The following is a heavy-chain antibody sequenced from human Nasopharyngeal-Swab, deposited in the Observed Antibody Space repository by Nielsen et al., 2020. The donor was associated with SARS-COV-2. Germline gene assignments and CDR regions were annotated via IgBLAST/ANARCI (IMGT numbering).Heavy chain of an antibody. CDR2: IGWDGGGP. J-gene: IGHJ4*02. D-gene: IGHD6-13*01. CDR3: AKDMGSSPTLDY. Sequence: GESLKISCAASGFTFDDYSMHWVRQAPGKGPEWVSLIGWDGGGPNYADSVKGRFTISRDNRKDSLYLQMHSLRTEDTALYYCAKDMGSSPTLDYWGRGTLVTVSS. CDR1: GFTFDDYS. V-gene: IGHV3-43*01.